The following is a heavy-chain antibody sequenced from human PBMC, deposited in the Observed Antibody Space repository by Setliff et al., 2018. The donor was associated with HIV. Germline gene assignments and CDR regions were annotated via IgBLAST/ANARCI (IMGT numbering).Heavy chain of an antibody. J-gene: IGHJ4*02. CDR2: ICDSGIT. CDR3: ARGSDWYPD. Sequence: SETLSLTCTVSGGSISSYCWSWIRQPPGKGLEWIGYICDSGITKYSPSLKSRVTISVDRSKNQFSLKLSSVTAADTAIYYCARGSDWYPDWGQGTLVTVSS. D-gene: IGHD6-13*01. CDR1: GGSISSYC. V-gene: IGHV4-59*01.